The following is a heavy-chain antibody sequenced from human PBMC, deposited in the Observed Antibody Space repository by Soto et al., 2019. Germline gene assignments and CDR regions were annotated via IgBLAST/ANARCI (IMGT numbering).Heavy chain of an antibody. D-gene: IGHD2-2*01. CDR3: ARVPRGRHTVVPKEGMGV. V-gene: IGHV3-48*02. CDR2: ISSSSSTI. CDR1: GFTFSSYS. J-gene: IGHJ6*02. Sequence: GGSLRLSCAASGFTFSSYSMNWVRQAPGKGLEWVSYISSSSSTIYYADSVKGRFTISRDNAKNSLYLQMNSLRDEDTAVYYYARVPRGRHTVVPKEGMGVWGQGTTVTVSS.